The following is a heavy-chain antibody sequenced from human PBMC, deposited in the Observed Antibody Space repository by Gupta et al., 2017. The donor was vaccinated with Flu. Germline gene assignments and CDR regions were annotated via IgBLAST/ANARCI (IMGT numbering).Heavy chain of an antibody. CDR3: ARKGGGHCSGGTCYSFDY. D-gene: IGHD2-15*01. J-gene: IGHJ4*02. CDR2: IIPVFGPT. Sequence: QVQLVQSGAEVKKPGYSVKLSCMASGVTFSSYAINWVRQAPGQGLEWMGGIIPVFGPTNYAQKFQGRVTITADESTSTAYMELSSLRSEDTAVYYCARKGGGHCSGGTCYSFDYWGQGTLVTVSS. CDR1: GVTFSSYA. V-gene: IGHV1-69*01.